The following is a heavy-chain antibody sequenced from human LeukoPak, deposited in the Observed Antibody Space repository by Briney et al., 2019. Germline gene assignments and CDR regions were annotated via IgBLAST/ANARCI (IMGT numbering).Heavy chain of an antibody. D-gene: IGHD3-22*01. CDR1: GFTFSDYY. V-gene: IGHV3-11*01. J-gene: IGHJ5*02. Sequence: GGSLRLSCAASGFTFSDYYMTWIRQAPGKGLEWVSYISDSGTTMYYADSVKGRFTISRDNAKNSLFLQMNSLRAEDTAMYYCARTHYDENWFDPWGQGTLVTVSS. CDR3: ARTHYDENWFDP. CDR2: ISDSGTTM.